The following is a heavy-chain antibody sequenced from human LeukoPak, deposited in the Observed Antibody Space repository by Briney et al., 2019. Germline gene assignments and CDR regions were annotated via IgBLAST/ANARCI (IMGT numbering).Heavy chain of an antibody. CDR2: INPNSGGT. CDR3: ARWRCSGGTCYSSYFDF. Sequence: ASVKVSCKASGYTFTGYYMHWVRQAPGQGLEWMGWINPNSGGTNYAQKLQGRVTMTTDTSTTTAYLELRSLTSDDTAVYYCARWRCSGGTCYSSYFDFWGQGTLVTVSS. J-gene: IGHJ4*02. V-gene: IGHV1-2*02. D-gene: IGHD2-15*01. CDR1: GYTFTGYY.